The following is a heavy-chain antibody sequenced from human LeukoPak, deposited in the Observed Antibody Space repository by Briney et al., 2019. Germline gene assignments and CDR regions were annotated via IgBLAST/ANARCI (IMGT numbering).Heavy chain of an antibody. CDR1: GFTVSSNY. V-gene: IGHV3-66*01. CDR3: AREGGYYDSSGYYDY. CDR2: IYSGGST. D-gene: IGHD3-22*01. Sequence: GGSLRLSCAASGFTVSSNYMSWVRQAPGTGLEWVSVIYSGGSTYYADSVKGRFTISRDNSKNTLYLQMNSLRAEDTAVYYCAREGGYYDSSGYYDYWGQGTLVTVSS. J-gene: IGHJ4*02.